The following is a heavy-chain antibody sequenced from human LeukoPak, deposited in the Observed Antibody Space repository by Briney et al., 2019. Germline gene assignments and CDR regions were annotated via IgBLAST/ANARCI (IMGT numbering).Heavy chain of an antibody. CDR1: GFTFDDYA. Sequence: GGSLRLPCAASGFTFDDYAMHWVRRAPGKGLEWVSGISWNSGSIGYADSVKGRFTISRDNAKNSLYLQMNSLRAEDTALYYCAKAWGGYSSSYTDYWGQGTLVTVSS. CDR2: ISWNSGSI. CDR3: AKAWGGYSSSYTDY. D-gene: IGHD6-13*01. V-gene: IGHV3-9*01. J-gene: IGHJ4*02.